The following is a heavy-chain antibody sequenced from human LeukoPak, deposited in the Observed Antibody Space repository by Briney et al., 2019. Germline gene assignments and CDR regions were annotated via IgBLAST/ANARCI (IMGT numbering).Heavy chain of an antibody. CDR1: GYTFTSYG. V-gene: IGHV1-18*01. Sequence: ASVKVSCKASGYTFTSYGISWVRQAPGQGLEWMGWISAYNGNTNYAQKLQGRVTMTTDTSTSTAYMELRSLRSDDTAVYYCARVRDYGDYVDYFDYWGQGTLVTVSS. CDR2: ISAYNGNT. D-gene: IGHD4-17*01. J-gene: IGHJ4*02. CDR3: ARVRDYGDYVDYFDY.